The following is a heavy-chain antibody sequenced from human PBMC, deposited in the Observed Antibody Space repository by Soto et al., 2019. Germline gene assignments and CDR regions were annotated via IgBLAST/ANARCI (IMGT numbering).Heavy chain of an antibody. CDR2: IYYSGST. Sequence: QVQLQESGPGLVKPSETLSLTCTVSGGSISNHYWSWIRQPPGKGLEWVGHIYYSGSTNYNPSLKSRVTISVDTSKNPFSLRLGSVTAADTAVYYCAGLYDYGDYCWFDPWGQGTLVTVSS. D-gene: IGHD4-17*01. J-gene: IGHJ5*02. V-gene: IGHV4-59*11. CDR1: GGSISNHY. CDR3: AGLYDYGDYCWFDP.